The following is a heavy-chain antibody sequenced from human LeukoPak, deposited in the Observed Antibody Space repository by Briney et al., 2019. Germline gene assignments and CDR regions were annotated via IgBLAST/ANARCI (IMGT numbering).Heavy chain of an antibody. Sequence: QPGGSLRLSCSASGFTFNNYTMYWVRQAPGKGLEYVSAISRSGGSTHYADSVKGRFTISRDNSKTTLYLQMSSLRAEDTAVYYCVKGGPVATGQWWGQGILVTVSS. D-gene: IGHD5-12*01. J-gene: IGHJ4*02. V-gene: IGHV3-64D*09. CDR2: ISRSGGST. CDR1: GFTFNNYT. CDR3: VKGGPVATGQW.